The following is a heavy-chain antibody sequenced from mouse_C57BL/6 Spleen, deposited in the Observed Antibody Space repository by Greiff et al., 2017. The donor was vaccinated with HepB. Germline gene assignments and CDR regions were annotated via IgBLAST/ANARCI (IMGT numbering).Heavy chain of an antibody. Sequence: EQSGAELVRPGASVTLSCKASGYTFTDYEMHWVKQTPVHGLEWIGAIDPETGGTAYNQKFKGKAILTADKSSSTAYMELRSLTSEDSAVYYCNWDDYYYAMDYWGQGTSVTVSS. CDR3: NWDDYYYAMDY. D-gene: IGHD4-1*01. CDR2: IDPETGGT. J-gene: IGHJ4*01. CDR1: GYTFTDYE. V-gene: IGHV1-15*01.